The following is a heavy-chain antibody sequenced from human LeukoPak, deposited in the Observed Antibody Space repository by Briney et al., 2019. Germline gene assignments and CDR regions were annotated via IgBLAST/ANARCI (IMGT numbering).Heavy chain of an antibody. CDR3: ARDRLGPGYFDY. Sequence: GGSLRLSCAASGFTFSDYYMSWIRQAPGKGLEWVSYISSSSYTNYADSVKGRFTISRDNAKSSLYLQMNSLRAEDTAVYYCARDRLGPGYFDYWGQGTLVTVSS. CDR1: GFTFSDYY. J-gene: IGHJ4*02. CDR2: ISSSSYT. D-gene: IGHD6-19*01. V-gene: IGHV3-11*06.